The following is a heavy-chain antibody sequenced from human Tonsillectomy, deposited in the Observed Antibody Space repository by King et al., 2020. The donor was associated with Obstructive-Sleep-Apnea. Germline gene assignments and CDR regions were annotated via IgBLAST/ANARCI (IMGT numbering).Heavy chain of an antibody. D-gene: IGHD6-19*01. J-gene: IGHJ4*02. CDR2: ISARDGST. Sequence: EVQLVESGGGLVQPGGSLRLSCAASGFTFRNYAMTWVRQAPGKGLEWVSAISARDGSTYYADSVKGRFTISRDNSKNTLSLQMNSLRAEDTAVYYCAKTYSSGWSLKPDYFDFWGQGTLVTVSS. V-gene: IGHV3-23*04. CDR3: AKTYSSGWSLKPDYFDF. CDR1: GFTFRNYA.